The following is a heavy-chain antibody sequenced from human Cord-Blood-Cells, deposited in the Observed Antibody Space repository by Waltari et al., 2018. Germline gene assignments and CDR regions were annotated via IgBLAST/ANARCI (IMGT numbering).Heavy chain of an antibody. V-gene: IGHV4-34*01. J-gene: IGHJ6*02. CDR3: ARGVPRYYYYGMDV. CDR1: GGSFIGYY. Sequence: QVQLQQWPAGLLKPSETLSLTCAAYGGSFIGYYWSWIRQPPGKGLEWIGEINHSGRTNYHPALKSGVTRPVDTSKTQFSLMRSSVTAADTVVYYCARGVPRYYYYGMDVWGQETTVTVSS. D-gene: IGHD6-6*01. CDR2: INHSGRT.